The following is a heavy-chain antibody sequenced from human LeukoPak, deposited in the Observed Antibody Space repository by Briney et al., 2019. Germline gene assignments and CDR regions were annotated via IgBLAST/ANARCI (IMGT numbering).Heavy chain of an antibody. J-gene: IGHJ4*02. Sequence: PGGSLRLSCAASGLTFSSYWMTWVRQAPGKGLEWVANIKQDGSEKYYVDSVKGRFTISRDNAKNSLSLQMNSLRAEDTAVYYCAKTDRSGWGFDYWGQGTLVTVSS. CDR3: AKTDRSGWGFDY. V-gene: IGHV3-7*01. D-gene: IGHD6-19*01. CDR1: GLTFSSYW. CDR2: IKQDGSEK.